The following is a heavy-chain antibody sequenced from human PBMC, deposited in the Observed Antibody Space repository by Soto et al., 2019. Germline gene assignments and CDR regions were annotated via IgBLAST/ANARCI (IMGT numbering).Heavy chain of an antibody. J-gene: IGHJ5*02. D-gene: IGHD3-22*01. CDR2: IYPGDSDT. CDR1: GNSFNNW. Sequence: GESLKISCKGLGNSFNNWIGWVRQMPGKGLEWVGIIYPGDSDTRYSPSFQGQVTISADKSISTAYLQWSSLKPSDSAMYYCARHLYDSSGYFSHTPTNWFDPWGQGTLVTVS. CDR3: ARHLYDSSGYFSHTPTNWFDP. V-gene: IGHV5-51*01.